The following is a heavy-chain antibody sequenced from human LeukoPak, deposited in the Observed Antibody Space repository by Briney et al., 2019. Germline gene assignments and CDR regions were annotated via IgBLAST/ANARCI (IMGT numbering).Heavy chain of an antibody. J-gene: IGHJ6*03. V-gene: IGHV4-30-4*08. CDR3: ARGAFDCSSTSCYLYYYYMDV. Sequence: SETLSLTCTVSGGSISSGDYYWSWIRQPPGKGLEWIGYIYYSGSTYYNTSLKSRVTISVDTSKNQFSLKLSSVTAADTAVYYCARGAFDCSSTSCYLYYYYMDVWGKGTTVTVSS. D-gene: IGHD2-2*01. CDR1: GGSISSGDYY. CDR2: IYYSGST.